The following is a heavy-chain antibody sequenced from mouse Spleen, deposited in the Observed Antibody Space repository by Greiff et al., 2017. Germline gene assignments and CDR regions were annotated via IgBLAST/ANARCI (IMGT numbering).Heavy chain of an antibody. V-gene: IGHV1-15*01. CDR2: IDPETGGT. CDR3: TRRYHFDY. Sequence: VKLQESGAELVRPGASVTLSCKASGYTFTDYEMHWVKQTPVHGLEWIGAIDPETGGTAYNQKFKGKAILTADKSSSTAYMELRSLTSEDSAVYYCTRRYHFDYWGQGTTLTVSS. J-gene: IGHJ2*01. CDR1: GYTFTDYE. D-gene: IGHD2-14*01.